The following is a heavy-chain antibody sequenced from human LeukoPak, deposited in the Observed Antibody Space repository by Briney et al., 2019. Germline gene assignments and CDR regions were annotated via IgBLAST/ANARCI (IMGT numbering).Heavy chain of an antibody. CDR3: AGHYGDYANWFDP. J-gene: IGHJ5*02. V-gene: IGHV3-7*01. CDR2: IKQDGSEK. Sequence: GGSLRLSCAASGFTFSSYWMSWVRQAPGKGLEWVANIKQDGSEKYYVDSVKGRFTISRDNAKNSLYLQMNSLRAEDTAVYYCAGHYGDYANWFDPWGQGTLVTVSS. D-gene: IGHD4-17*01. CDR1: GFTFSSYW.